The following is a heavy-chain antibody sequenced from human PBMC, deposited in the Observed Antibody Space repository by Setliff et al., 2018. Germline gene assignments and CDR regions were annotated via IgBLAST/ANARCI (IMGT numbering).Heavy chain of an antibody. CDR1: GYSISSGYY. CDR2: IYHSGST. V-gene: IGHV4-38-2*01. CDR3: VRGGYYDPKYYFDY. J-gene: IGHJ4*02. Sequence: PSETLSLTCAVSGYSISSGYYWGWIRQPPGKGLEWIGSIYHSGSTYYNPSLKSRVTISVDTSKNQFSLKLSSVTAADTAVYYCVRGGYYDPKYYFDYWGQGTLVTVSS. D-gene: IGHD3-22*01.